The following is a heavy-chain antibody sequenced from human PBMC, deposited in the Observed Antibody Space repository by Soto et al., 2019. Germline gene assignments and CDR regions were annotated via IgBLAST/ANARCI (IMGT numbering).Heavy chain of an antibody. D-gene: IGHD6-13*01. CDR2: INPNSGGT. CDR1: GYTFTGYY. V-gene: IGHV1-2*04. Sequence: ASVKVSCKASGYTFTGYYMHWVRQAPGQGLEWMGWINPNSGGTNYAQNFQGWVTMTRDTSISTAYMELSRLRSDDTAVYYCARDGESSSWYGAYYYYYMDVWGKGTTVTVSS. J-gene: IGHJ6*03. CDR3: ARDGESSSWYGAYYYYYMDV.